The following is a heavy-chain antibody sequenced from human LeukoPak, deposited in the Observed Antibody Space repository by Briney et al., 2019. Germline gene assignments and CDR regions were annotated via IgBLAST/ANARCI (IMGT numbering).Heavy chain of an antibody. CDR3: ARAGSYYDSSGYGYYYYYMDV. J-gene: IGHJ6*03. CDR1: GYTFTGYY. Sequence: ASVKASCKASGYTFTGYYMHWVRQAPGQGLEWMGWMNPNSGNTGYAQKFQGRVTMTRNTSISTAYMELSSLRSEDTAVYYCARAGSYYDSSGYGYYYYYMDVWGKGTTVTISS. D-gene: IGHD3-22*01. V-gene: IGHV1-8*02. CDR2: MNPNSGNT.